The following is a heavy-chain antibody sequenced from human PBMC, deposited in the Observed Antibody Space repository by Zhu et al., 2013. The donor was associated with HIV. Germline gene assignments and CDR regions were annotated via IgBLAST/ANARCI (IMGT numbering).Heavy chain of an antibody. J-gene: IGHJ3*02. CDR3: ARSRGYCTGIRCQSDAFDI. CDR2: MNPKSGNT. Sequence: QVHLVQSGAEVKKPGASVKVSCKASGYTFTDYYMHWVRQAPGQGLEWMAWMNPKSGNTGYAQNFQGRVTITRNTSISTAYMELSSLRSEDTAVYFCARSRGYCTGIRCQSDAFDIWGQGAMVTVSS. CDR1: GYTFTDYY. V-gene: IGHV1-8*03. D-gene: IGHD2-8*02.